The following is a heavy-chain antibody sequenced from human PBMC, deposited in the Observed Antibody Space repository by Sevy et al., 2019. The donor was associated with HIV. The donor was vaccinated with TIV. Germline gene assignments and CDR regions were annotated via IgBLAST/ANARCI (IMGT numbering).Heavy chain of an antibody. CDR1: GFTLYKSA. CDR2: ISRDGDSI. D-gene: IGHD2-21*01. Sequence: GGSLRLSCAASGFTLYKSAMHWVRQVPGKALEWVSLISRDGDSIYYADSVKGRFTISRDNSKNSLYLQMNNLTIEDTALYYCARVYCGATNCNRNNYYGLDVWGQGTTVTVSS. J-gene: IGHJ6*02. V-gene: IGHV3-43*01. CDR3: ARVYCGATNCNRNNYYGLDV.